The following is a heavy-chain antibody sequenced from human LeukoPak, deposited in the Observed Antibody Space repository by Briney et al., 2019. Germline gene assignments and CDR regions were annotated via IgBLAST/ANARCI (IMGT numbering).Heavy chain of an antibody. D-gene: IGHD3-10*01. Sequence: ASVKVSCKASGYTFTSYYMHWVRQAPGQGLEWMGIINPSGGCTSYAQKFQGRVTMTRDTSTSTVYMELSSLRSEDTAVYYCARDPASGAPGYWGQGTLVTVSS. CDR1: GYTFTSYY. CDR3: ARDPASGAPGY. J-gene: IGHJ4*02. CDR2: INPSGGCT. V-gene: IGHV1-46*01.